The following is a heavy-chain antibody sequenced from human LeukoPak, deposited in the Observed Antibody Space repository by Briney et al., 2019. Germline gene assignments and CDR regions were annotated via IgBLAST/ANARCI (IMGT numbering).Heavy chain of an antibody. D-gene: IGHD3-22*01. CDR1: GYSISSGYY. Sequence: PSETLSLTCTVSGYSISSGYYWGWIRQPPGKGLEWIGSIYHSGSTYYNPSLKSRVTISVDTSKNQFSLKLSSVTAADTAVYYCARGTLLHTCDYWGQGTLITVSS. J-gene: IGHJ4*02. V-gene: IGHV4-38-2*02. CDR2: IYHSGST. CDR3: ARGTLLHTCDY.